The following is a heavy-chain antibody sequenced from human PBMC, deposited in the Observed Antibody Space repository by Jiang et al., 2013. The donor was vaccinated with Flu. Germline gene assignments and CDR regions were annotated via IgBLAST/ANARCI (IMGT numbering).Heavy chain of an antibody. Sequence: GRIDPSDSSTKYSPSFQGHVTISTDKSTSTAYLQWSSLQTSDTAIYYCARQIRNSGSYYSAVSWFDPWGQGTLVTVSS. J-gene: IGHJ5*02. CDR2: IDPSDSST. D-gene: IGHD3-10*01. V-gene: IGHV5-10-1*01. CDR3: ARQIRNSGSYYSAVSWFDP.